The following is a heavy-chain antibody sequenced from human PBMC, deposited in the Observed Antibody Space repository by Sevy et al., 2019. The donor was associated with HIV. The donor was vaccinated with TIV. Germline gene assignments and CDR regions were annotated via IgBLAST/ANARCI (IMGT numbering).Heavy chain of an antibody. Sequence: GGSLRLSCAASGFTFSSYSMSWVRQAPGKGLEWVSSISSSSSYIYYADSVKGRFTISRDNAKNSLYLQMNSLRAEDTAVYYCARVKQPGIAAAGTFPYFDYWGQGTLVTVSS. J-gene: IGHJ4*02. V-gene: IGHV3-21*01. D-gene: IGHD6-13*01. CDR2: ISSSSSYI. CDR1: GFTFSSYS. CDR3: ARVKQPGIAAAGTFPYFDY.